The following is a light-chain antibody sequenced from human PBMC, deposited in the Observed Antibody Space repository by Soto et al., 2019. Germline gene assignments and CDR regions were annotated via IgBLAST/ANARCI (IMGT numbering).Light chain of an antibody. J-gene: IGKJ2*01. V-gene: IGKV1-12*02. CDR2: AAS. CDR3: QQAYGFPFT. CDR1: EDVSRW. Sequence: DIQMTQSPASVSASVGDRFIITCRASEDVSRWLAWYQQRPGKAPKLLIFAASTLQIGVPSRFAGSGSGTDFSLTISSLRPDDFATYYCQQAYGFPFTFGQGTKVDIK.